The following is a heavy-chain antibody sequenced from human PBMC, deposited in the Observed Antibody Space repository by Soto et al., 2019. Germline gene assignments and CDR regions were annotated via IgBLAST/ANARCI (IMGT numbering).Heavy chain of an antibody. V-gene: IGHV3-15*01. CDR3: TTEVTIFGVVIVFDY. J-gene: IGHJ4*02. D-gene: IGHD3-3*01. CDR2: IKSKTDGGTT. CDR1: GFTFSNAW. Sequence: GGSLRLSCAASGFTFSNAWMSWVRQAPGKGLEWVGRIKSKTDGGTTDYAAPVKGRFTISRDDSKNTLYLQMNSLKTEDTAVYYCTTEVTIFGVVIVFDYWGQGTLVTVSS.